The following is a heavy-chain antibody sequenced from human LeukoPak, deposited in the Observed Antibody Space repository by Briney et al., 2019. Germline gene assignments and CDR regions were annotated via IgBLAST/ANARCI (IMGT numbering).Heavy chain of an antibody. CDR1: GYTFTSYD. CDR2: IIPIFGTA. Sequence: SVKVSCKASGYTFTSYDINWVRQAPGQGLEWMGGIIPIFGTANYAQKFQGRVTITTDESTSTAYMELSSLRSEDTAVYYCASGGPTRIRDNWFDPWGQGTLVTVSS. D-gene: IGHD2-15*01. V-gene: IGHV1-69*05. CDR3: ASGGPTRIRDNWFDP. J-gene: IGHJ5*02.